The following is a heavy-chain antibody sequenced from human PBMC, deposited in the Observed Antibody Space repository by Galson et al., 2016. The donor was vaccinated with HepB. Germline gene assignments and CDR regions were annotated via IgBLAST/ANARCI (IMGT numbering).Heavy chain of an antibody. J-gene: IGHJ4*02. CDR3: AKYTVPAAMTSTSFEF. CDR2: INPSGGST. V-gene: IGHV3-23*01. D-gene: IGHD2-2*01. CDR1: GFAFSSYA. Sequence: SLRLSCAASGFAFSSYAMSWVRQAPGKGLEWVSAINPSGGSTYYADSVKGRFTISRDNSKNTLYVQMNSLRAADTAVYYCAKYTVPAAMTSTSFEFWGRGSLVTVSS.